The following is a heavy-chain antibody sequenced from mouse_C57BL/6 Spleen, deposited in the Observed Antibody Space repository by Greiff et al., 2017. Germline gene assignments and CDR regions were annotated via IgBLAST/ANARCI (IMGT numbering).Heavy chain of an antibody. Sequence: EVQRVESGPGLVKPSQSLSLTCSVTGYSITSGYYWNWIRQFPGNKLEWMGYISYDGSNNYNPSLKNRISISRDTSKNQFFLKLNSVTTEDTATYYCARRDYDEFAYWGQGTLVTVSA. CDR3: ARRDYDEFAY. CDR1: GYSITSGYY. J-gene: IGHJ3*01. V-gene: IGHV3-6*01. CDR2: ISYDGSN. D-gene: IGHD2-4*01.